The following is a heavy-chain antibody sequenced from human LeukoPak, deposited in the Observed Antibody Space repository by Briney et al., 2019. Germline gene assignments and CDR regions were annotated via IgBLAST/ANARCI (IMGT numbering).Heavy chain of an antibody. CDR3: AREGLNYYDSSGYSFFREYYFDY. CDR1: GGSISSISSNNYH. Sequence: SETLSLTCIVSGGSISSISSNNYHWGWIRQPPGKGLEWIGSIYYSGSTNYNPSLKSRVTISVDTSKNQFSLKLSSVTAADTAVYYCAREGLNYYDSSGYSFFREYYFDYWGQGTLVTVSS. V-gene: IGHV4-39*07. J-gene: IGHJ4*02. CDR2: IYYSGST. D-gene: IGHD3-22*01.